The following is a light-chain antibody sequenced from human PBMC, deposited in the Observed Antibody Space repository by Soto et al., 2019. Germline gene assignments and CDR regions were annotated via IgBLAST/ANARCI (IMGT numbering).Light chain of an antibody. J-gene: IGKJ1*01. CDR2: EAS. Sequence: DIQLTQSPSFLSASVGDRVTITCRASQGISSYLAWYQQKPGKAPKLLIYEASTLQSGVSSRFSGSGSGTEFTLTISSLQPEDFATYYCQKYNGGQWTFGQGTRVEIK. CDR3: QKYNGGQWT. CDR1: QGISSY. V-gene: IGKV1-9*01.